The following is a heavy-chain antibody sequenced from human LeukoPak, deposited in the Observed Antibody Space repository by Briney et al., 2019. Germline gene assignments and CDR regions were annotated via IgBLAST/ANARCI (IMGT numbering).Heavy chain of an antibody. CDR3: ARLLGCSSTSCYYNYYYYYMDV. D-gene: IGHD2-2*01. CDR1: GGSFSGYY. Sequence: PSETLSLTCAVYGGSFSGYYWSWIRQPPGKGLEWIGEINQSGSANYNPSLKSRVTISVDTSKNQFSLKLSSVTAADTAVYYCARLLGCSSTSCYYNYYYYYMDVWGKGTTVTVSS. V-gene: IGHV4-34*01. CDR2: INQSGSA. J-gene: IGHJ6*03.